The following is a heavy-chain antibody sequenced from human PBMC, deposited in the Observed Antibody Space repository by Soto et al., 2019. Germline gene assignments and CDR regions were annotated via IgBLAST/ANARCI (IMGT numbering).Heavy chain of an antibody. J-gene: IGHJ5*02. D-gene: IGHD6-13*01. CDR3: ANSSSWYDWFDP. Sequence: SVKVSCKASGRTFSSYAISWVRQAPGQGLEWMGGIIPIFGTANYAQKFQGRVTITADKSTSTAYMELSSLRSEDTAVYYCANSSSWYDWFDPWGQGTLVTVSS. V-gene: IGHV1-69*06. CDR2: IIPIFGTA. CDR1: GRTFSSYA.